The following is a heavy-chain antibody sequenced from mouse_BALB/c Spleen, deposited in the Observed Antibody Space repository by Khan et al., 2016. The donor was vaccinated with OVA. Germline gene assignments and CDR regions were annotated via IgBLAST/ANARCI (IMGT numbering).Heavy chain of an antibody. CDR1: GFPFSTYT. CDR2: ISSGSTYS. CDR3: TSECNYAHWYVCV. Sequence: EVQLQESGGGLVKPGGSLKLSCEASGFPFSTYTMSWVRQTPEKRLEWVATISSGSTYSYYPDRVKCRFTISRYNSKTSLYLHMSSLKSDDTALNTCTSECNYAHWYVCVWCAESTVTVSS. D-gene: IGHD1-1*01. V-gene: IGHV5-6-4*01. J-gene: IGHJ1*01.